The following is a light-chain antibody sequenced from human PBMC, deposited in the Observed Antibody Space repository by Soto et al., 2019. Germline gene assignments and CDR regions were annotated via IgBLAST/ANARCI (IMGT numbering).Light chain of an antibody. J-gene: IGKJ4*01. CDR1: QSVGIN. CDR2: DAS. CDR3: QQYHKLPPT. V-gene: IGKV3-15*01. Sequence: SVCRSQRATLSYKASQSVGINLAWYQQKPGQAPRLLIYDASSRATGAPARFSGSASGTGFTLNISSLQSEDFAVYSCQQYHKLPPTFGGGTRLDIK.